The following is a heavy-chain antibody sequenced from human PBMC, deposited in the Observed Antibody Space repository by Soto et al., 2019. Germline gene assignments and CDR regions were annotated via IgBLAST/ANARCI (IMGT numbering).Heavy chain of an antibody. Sequence: QVQLVESGGGVVQPGRSLTLSCAVSGLTLYSCAMHWVRQAPGKGLEWVAVISYDGSYKYYAVSVKGRFSISREDAENTHYPQLNSLGAEDTAVYYGSKGPWGRHYYIDVRGKGTTVTVSS. D-gene: IGHD3-16*01. J-gene: IGHJ6*03. CDR3: SKGPWGRHYYIDV. CDR1: GLTLYSCA. CDR2: ISYDGSYK. V-gene: IGHV3-30*18.